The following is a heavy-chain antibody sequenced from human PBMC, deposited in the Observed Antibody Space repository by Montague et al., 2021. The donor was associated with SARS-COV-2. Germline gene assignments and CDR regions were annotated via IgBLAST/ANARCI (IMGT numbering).Heavy chain of an antibody. CDR3: ARAASPRGAFDV. D-gene: IGHD3-10*01. J-gene: IGHJ3*01. Sequence: SETLSLTCTVSGGSIRTSSYYWGWIRQPPGKGLDWIGSIYYSGSTYYNPSLKSRVTMSVDTSKSQFSLNLTSMTAADTAVYFCARAASPRGAFDVWGQGTVVTVSS. CDR1: GGSIRTSSYY. V-gene: IGHV4-39*07. CDR2: IYYSGST.